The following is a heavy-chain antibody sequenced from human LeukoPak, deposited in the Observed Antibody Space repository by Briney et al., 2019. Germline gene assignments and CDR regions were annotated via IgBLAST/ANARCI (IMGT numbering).Heavy chain of an antibody. V-gene: IGHV3-48*03. Sequence: GGSLRLSCAASGFTITSYEMNWVRQAPGKGLEWISYISRSGSSMYYADSVRGRFTIARDNAWDSLYLQMNSLRAEDTAIYYCARDGGGPLDWGQGTLVTVSS. CDR1: GFTITSYE. D-gene: IGHD6-25*01. CDR2: ISRSGSSM. J-gene: IGHJ4*02. CDR3: ARDGGGPLD.